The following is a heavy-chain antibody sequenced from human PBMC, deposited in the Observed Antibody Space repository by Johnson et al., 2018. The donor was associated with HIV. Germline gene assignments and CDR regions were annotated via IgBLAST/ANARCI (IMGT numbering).Heavy chain of an antibody. V-gene: IGHV3-66*01. CDR2: SYSGGST. CDR1: GFTVSRNY. CDR3: ARGYILAGYSGAFDM. J-gene: IGHJ3*02. Sequence: VQLVESGGGVVQPGGSLRLSCAASGFTVSRNYMSWVRQAPGKRLEWVSVSYSGGSTYYADSVKGRFTISRDNSKNTVYLQMNSLRAEDTAVYYCARGYILAGYSGAFDMWGQGTMFAVSS. D-gene: IGHD3-9*01.